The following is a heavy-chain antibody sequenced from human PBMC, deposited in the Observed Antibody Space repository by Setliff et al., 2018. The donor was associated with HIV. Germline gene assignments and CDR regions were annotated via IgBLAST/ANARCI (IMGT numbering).Heavy chain of an antibody. CDR3: ARANFWSGYYGY. D-gene: IGHD3-3*01. CDR2: VYYSGIT. V-gene: IGHV4-39*07. CDR1: GDLIRNSYYY. Sequence: SETLSLTCDVSGDLIRNSYYYWAWIRQSPGRGLEWIGSVYYSGITHYNPSLESRVTISVDTSKNQFSLKLSSVTAADTAVYYCARANFWSGYYGYWGQGTLVTVSS. J-gene: IGHJ4*02.